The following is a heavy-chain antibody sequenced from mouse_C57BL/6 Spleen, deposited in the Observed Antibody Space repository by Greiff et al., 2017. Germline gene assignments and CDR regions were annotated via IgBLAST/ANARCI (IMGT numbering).Heavy chain of an antibody. D-gene: IGHD1-1*01. CDR3: ARRGYYGKDY. J-gene: IGHJ2*01. CDR2: ISSGGSYT. V-gene: IGHV5-6*02. Sequence: EVKLVESGGDLVKPGGSLKLSCAASGFTFSSYGMSWVRQTPDKRLEWVATISSGGSYTYYPDSVKGRFTISRDNAKNTLYLQMSSLKSEDTAMYYCARRGYYGKDYWGQGTTLTVSS. CDR1: GFTFSSYG.